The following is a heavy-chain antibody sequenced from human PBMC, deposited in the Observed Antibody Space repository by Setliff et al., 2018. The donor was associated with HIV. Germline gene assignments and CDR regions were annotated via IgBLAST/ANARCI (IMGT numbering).Heavy chain of an antibody. CDR1: GYSISSDYY. J-gene: IGHJ4*02. D-gene: IGHD3-22*01. Sequence: SETLSLTCPVSGYSISSDYYWSWIRQPAGGGLEWIGRVHISGSVNYNPSLRSRVSISIDTSKNQFSLKVSSVTAADTAVYYCGRHYDPGVNKYARGIGYWGQGTLVTVS. CDR2: VHISGSV. V-gene: IGHV4-61*02. CDR3: GRHYDPGVNKYARGIGY.